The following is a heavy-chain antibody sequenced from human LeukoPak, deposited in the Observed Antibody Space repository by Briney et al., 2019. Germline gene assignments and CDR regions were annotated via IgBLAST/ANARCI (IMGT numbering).Heavy chain of an antibody. CDR3: TRVIVAVPGYFDYFDF. CDR1: GSSFSNHY. J-gene: IGHJ4*02. V-gene: IGHV3-7*01. CDR2: ITEDGSNK. D-gene: IGHD6-19*01. Sequence: PGGSLRLSCTASGSSFSNHYMRWIRQAPGKGLEWVANITEDGSNKWHLGSVKGRFTVSRDNARNSLYLQMNSLRVEDTAVYYCTRVIVAVPGYFDYFDFWGQGVLVTVSS.